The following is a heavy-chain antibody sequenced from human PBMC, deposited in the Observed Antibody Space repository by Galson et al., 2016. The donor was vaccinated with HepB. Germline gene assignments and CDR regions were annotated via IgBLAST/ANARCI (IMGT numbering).Heavy chain of an antibody. D-gene: IGHD1/OR15-1a*01. CDR2: TYYRSKWYN. Sequence: CAISGDSVSSNNAIWNCIRQSPSRGLEWLGRTYYRSKWYNDYGVSVKSRITISPDTSKNQFSLQLTSVTPEDTDVYSCAGHLRMRRTSNGLDVWGQGTTVTVSS. V-gene: IGHV6-1*01. CDR1: GDSVSSNNAI. CDR3: AGHLRMRRTSNGLDV. J-gene: IGHJ6*02.